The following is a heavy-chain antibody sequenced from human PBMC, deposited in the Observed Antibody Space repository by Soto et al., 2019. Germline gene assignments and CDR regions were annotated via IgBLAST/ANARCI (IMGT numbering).Heavy chain of an antibody. V-gene: IGHV3-53*01. Sequence: GGSLRLSCVVSGFTVNSNYMAWVRQAPGKGPEWVSSIYGGGNIFYADPVKGRFTISRDTSKNTLYLQMDNLRADDTAVCYCARSGTGFDFWGQGSQVTVSS. CDR3: ARSGTGFDF. CDR1: GFTVNSNY. J-gene: IGHJ4*02. D-gene: IGHD1-7*01. CDR2: IYGGGNI.